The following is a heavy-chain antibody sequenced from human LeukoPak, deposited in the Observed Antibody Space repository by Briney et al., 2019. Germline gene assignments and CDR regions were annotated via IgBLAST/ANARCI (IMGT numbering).Heavy chain of an antibody. CDR2: IYPGDSDT. CDR1: GYNFTTFW. J-gene: IGHJ4*02. Sequence: GASLKISCKTSGYNFTTFWIGWVRQMPGKGLEWMGIIYPGDSDTRYSPSFQGQVTISADKSISTAYLQWSSLKASDTAMYYCARLSYGGVDEFDYWGQGTLVTVSS. CDR3: ARLSYGGVDEFDY. V-gene: IGHV5-51*01. D-gene: IGHD4-23*01.